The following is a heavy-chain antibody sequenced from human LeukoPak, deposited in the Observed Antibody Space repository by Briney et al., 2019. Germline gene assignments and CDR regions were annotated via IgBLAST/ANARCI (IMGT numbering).Heavy chain of an antibody. CDR3: TTPNEGNWFDP. D-gene: IGHD2-8*01. CDR2: IRDKGYGHAT. CDR1: EFSFSDSA. Sequence: GGSLRLSCAASEFSFSDSAIHWVRQASGKGLEWVGRIRDKGYGHATAYAASVKGRFTLSRDDSRNTAYLQMNSLKTEDTALYYCTTPNEGNWFDPWGQGTLVTVSS. J-gene: IGHJ5*02. V-gene: IGHV3-73*01.